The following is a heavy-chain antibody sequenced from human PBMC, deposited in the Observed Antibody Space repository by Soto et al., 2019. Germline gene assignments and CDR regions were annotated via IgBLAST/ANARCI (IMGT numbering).Heavy chain of an antibody. CDR2: INHSGST. Sequence: SETLSLTCAVYGGSFSGCYWGGTRQPPGKGLEWIGEINHSGSTNYNPSLKSRVTISVDTSKNQFSLKLSSVTAADTAVYYCASIANCGGDCSQDYWGQGTLVTVS. J-gene: IGHJ4*02. CDR1: GGSFSGCY. V-gene: IGHV4-34*01. D-gene: IGHD2-21*02. CDR3: ASIANCGGDCSQDY.